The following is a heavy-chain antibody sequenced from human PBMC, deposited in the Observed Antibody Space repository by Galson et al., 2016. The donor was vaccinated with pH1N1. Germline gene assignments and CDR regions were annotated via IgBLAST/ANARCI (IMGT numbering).Heavy chain of an antibody. V-gene: IGHV5-51*03. CDR1: GYTFTTYW. J-gene: IGHJ4*02. CDR2: IYPGDSET. Sequence: QSGAEVKKPGESLKISCQASGYTFTTYWIGWVRQMPGKGPEWMGIIYPGDSETKYSPSFEGQVTFSVDKSKNTAYLHWSSLKASDTAIYYCARRSTELGLDYWGQGVLVTVSS. D-gene: IGHD2/OR15-2a*01. CDR3: ARRSTELGLDY.